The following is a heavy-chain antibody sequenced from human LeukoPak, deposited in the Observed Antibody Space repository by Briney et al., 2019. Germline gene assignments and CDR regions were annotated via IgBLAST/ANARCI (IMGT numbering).Heavy chain of an antibody. V-gene: IGHV3-11*01. J-gene: IGHJ4*02. D-gene: IGHD3-22*01. Sequence: GGSLRLSCAASGFTFSDYYMGWIRQAPGKGLEWVSYISSSGSTIYYADSVKGRFTISRDNAKNSLYLQMNSLRAEDTAVYYCARRGSSYDSSGYPHYYFDYWGQGTLVTVSS. CDR2: ISSSGSTI. CDR1: GFTFSDYY. CDR3: ARRGSSYDSSGYPHYYFDY.